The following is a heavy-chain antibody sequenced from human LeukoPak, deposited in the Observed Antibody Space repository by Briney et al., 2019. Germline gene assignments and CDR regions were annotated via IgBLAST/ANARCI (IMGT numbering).Heavy chain of an antibody. J-gene: IGHJ3*02. D-gene: IGHD3-22*01. CDR1: GFTFSSYS. CDR3: ARDRYYDSSGPGAFDI. CDR2: ISSSSSTI. V-gene: IGHV3-48*01. Sequence: GGSLRLSCAASGFTFSSYSMNWVRQAPGKGLEWVSYISSSSSTIYYADSVKGRFTISRDNAKNSLYLQMNSLRAEDTAVYYCARDRYYDSSGPGAFDIWGQGTMVTVSS.